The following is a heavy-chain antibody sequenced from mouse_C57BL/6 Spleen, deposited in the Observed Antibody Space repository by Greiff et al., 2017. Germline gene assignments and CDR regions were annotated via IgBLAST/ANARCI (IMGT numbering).Heavy chain of an antibody. CDR1: GFTITNTY. V-gene: IGHV14-3*01. D-gene: IGHD2-5*01. CDR3: ARWDSSNGRYAMDY. CDR2: IDPADGHT. Sequence: EVQLQQSVAELVRPGASVKLSCTASGFTITNTYMHWVKQRPEQGLEWIGRIDPADGHTKYAPKFQGKATITADTASNTAYLQLSSLTSEETAIYYGARWDSSNGRYAMDYGGQGTSVTVSS. J-gene: IGHJ4*01.